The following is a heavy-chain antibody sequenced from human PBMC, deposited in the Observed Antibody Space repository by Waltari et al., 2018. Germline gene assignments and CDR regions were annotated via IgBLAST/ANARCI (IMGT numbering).Heavy chain of an antibody. Sequence: QVLLQESGPGLVKSSETLSLTCSVSVYSISRYYWSWIRQAPGKGLEWIGYMSSRGTTKYNPSPKSRVTISIDTSKSHLLLRLRSVTASDTAVYYCARHYGMVVDYYYYYGLDVWGQGTTVTVS. CDR2: MSSRGTT. J-gene: IGHJ6*02. CDR1: VYSISRYY. V-gene: IGHV4-59*08. D-gene: IGHD3-3*01. CDR3: ARHYGMVVDYYYYYGLDV.